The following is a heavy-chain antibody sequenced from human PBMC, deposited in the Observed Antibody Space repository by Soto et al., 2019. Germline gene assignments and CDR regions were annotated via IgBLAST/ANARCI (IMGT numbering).Heavy chain of an antibody. Sequence: KTSETLSLTCTVSGGSISSYYWSWIRQSPGKGLEWIGYIFYSGSTKHNPSLKSRVTISVDTSRTHFSLNLSSVTAADTAVYYCARDKGRYDSGMDVWGQGTTVTVSS. J-gene: IGHJ6*02. V-gene: IGHV4-59*01. D-gene: IGHD3-9*01. CDR3: ARDKGRYDSGMDV. CDR1: GGSISSYY. CDR2: IFYSGST.